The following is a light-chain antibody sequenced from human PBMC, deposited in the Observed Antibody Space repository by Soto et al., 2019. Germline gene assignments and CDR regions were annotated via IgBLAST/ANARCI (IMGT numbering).Light chain of an antibody. CDR2: KAS. V-gene: IGKV1-5*03. J-gene: IGKJ3*01. CDR3: QQYNSYPFT. Sequence: DIQMTQSPSTLSASVGDRVTITCRASQSISSWLAWYQQKPGKAPKLLIYKASSLESGVPSRFSGSGSGTEFTLTISSLPTDDFATYYCQQYNSYPFTFGPGTKVDIK. CDR1: QSISSW.